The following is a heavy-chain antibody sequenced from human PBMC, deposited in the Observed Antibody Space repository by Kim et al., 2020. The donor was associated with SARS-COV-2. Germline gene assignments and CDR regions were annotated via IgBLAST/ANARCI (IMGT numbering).Heavy chain of an antibody. CDR1: GGSISGYY. J-gene: IGHJ5*02. Sequence: SETLSLTCSVSGGSISGYYWSWIRQSPGKGLEWIGYIYYRGNTNYNPSLESRVTMSLDTSNNQFSLKLTSVTAADTAVYYCAREPWGPG. V-gene: IGHV4-59*01. CDR3: AREP. CDR2: IYYRGNT.